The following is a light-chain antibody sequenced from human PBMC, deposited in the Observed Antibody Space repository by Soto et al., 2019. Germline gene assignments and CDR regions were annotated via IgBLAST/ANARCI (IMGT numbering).Light chain of an antibody. CDR2: MAS. CDR1: HSSSRW. J-gene: IGKJ1*01. CDR3: QQDNDNWK. Sequence: DIQMTQSPSTLSASVEGRVTITYRASHSSSRWLAWYQQKPGSAPKLLIYMASTLQSGVPSRFRGLASGVEFTLTFCSLQPDESATYYCQQDNDNWKLGQGTKV. V-gene: IGKV1-5*03.